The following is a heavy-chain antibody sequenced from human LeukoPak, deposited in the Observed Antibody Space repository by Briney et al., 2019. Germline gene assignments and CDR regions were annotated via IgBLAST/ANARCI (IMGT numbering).Heavy chain of an antibody. CDR2: IYPGDSDT. CDR1: GYSFTSYW. CDR3: ARQPFYCSGGSCYDFDY. V-gene: IGHV5-51*01. D-gene: IGHD2-15*01. J-gene: IGHJ4*02. Sequence: GESLKISCKGSGYSFTSYWIGWVRQMPGKGLEWMGIIYPGDSDTRYSPSFQGQVTISADKSISTAYLQWSSLKASDTAMYYCARQPFYCSGGSCYDFDYWGRGTLVTVSS.